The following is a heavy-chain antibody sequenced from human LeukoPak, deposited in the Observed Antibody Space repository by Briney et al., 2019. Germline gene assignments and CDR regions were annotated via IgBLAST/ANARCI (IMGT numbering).Heavy chain of an antibody. V-gene: IGHV1-46*01. D-gene: IGHD2-2*01. CDR3: ARGGLWGYCSSTSCRNAFDI. CDR1: GYTFTGYY. CDR2: INPSGGST. Sequence: ASVKVSCKASGYTFTGYYMHWVRQAPGQGLEWMGIINPSGGSTSYAQKFQGRVTMTRDTSTSTVYMELSSLRSEDTAVYYCARGGLWGYCSSTSCRNAFDIWGQGTMVTVSS. J-gene: IGHJ3*02.